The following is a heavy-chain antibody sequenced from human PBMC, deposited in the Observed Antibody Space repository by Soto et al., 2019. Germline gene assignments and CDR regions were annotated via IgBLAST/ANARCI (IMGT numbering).Heavy chain of an antibody. CDR1: GYTFTGYY. CDR3: ARGAYCGGDCYTWPYAFDI. V-gene: IGHV1-2*02. Sequence: ASVKVSCKASGYTFTGYYMHWVRQAPGQGLEWMGWINPNSGGTNYAQKFRGRVTMTRDTSISTAYMELSRLRSDDTAVYYCARGAYCGGDCYTWPYAFDIWGQGTMVTVSS. D-gene: IGHD2-21*02. J-gene: IGHJ3*02. CDR2: INPNSGGT.